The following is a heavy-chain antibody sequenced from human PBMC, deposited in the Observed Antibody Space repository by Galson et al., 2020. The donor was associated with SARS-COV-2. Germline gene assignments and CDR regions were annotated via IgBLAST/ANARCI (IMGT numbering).Heavy chain of an antibody. CDR1: GFTFKDAW. CDR3: ATGGLDY. D-gene: IGHD3-16*01. J-gene: IGHJ4*02. V-gene: IGHV3-15*01. CDR2: IKSKSDGETL. Sequence: GGSLRLSCVASGFTFKDAWLCWVRQAPGKGLEWVGRIKSKSDGETLEYAALVKDRFTISRDDSTNTVYLQMNSLKIEDTAVYYCATGGLDYWGQGALVTVSA.